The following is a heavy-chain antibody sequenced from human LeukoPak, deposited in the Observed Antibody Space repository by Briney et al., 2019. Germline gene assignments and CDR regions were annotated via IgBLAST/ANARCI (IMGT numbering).Heavy chain of an antibody. Sequence: ASVKVSCKASGYTFTSYYMHWVRQAPGQGLEWMGRINPNSGGTNYAQKFQGRVTMTRDTSISTAYMELSRLRSDDTAVYYCAREPRGYYYMDVWGKGTTVTVSS. CDR2: INPNSGGT. V-gene: IGHV1-2*06. J-gene: IGHJ6*03. CDR3: AREPRGYYYMDV. CDR1: GYTFTSYY.